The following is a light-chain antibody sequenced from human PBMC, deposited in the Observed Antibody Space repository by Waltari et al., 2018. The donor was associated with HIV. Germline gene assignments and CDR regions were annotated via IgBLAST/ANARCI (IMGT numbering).Light chain of an antibody. V-gene: IGLV1-44*01. CDR1: SSNIGGNT. CDR3: ATWDASLHDFYV. Sequence: QSVLTQPPSASGTPGQRVTIPCSGSSSNIGGNTLRWYQQLPGPAPKLLIYSNNERPSGVPDRFSGSKSGTSASLAISGLQSDDEAHYYCATWDASLHDFYVFGTGTKVTVL. J-gene: IGLJ1*01. CDR2: SNN.